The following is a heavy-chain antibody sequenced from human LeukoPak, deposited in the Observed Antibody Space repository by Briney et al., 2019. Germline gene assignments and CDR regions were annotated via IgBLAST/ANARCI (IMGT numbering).Heavy chain of an antibody. CDR2: INHSGST. Sequence: SETLSPTCAVYGGSFSGYYWSWIRQPPGKGLEWIGEINHSGSTNYNPSLKSRVTISVDTSKNQFSLKLSSVTAADTAVYYCARGKVRGAISFDYWGQGTLVTVSS. J-gene: IGHJ4*02. CDR3: ARGKVRGAISFDY. D-gene: IGHD3-10*01. CDR1: GGSFSGYY. V-gene: IGHV4-34*01.